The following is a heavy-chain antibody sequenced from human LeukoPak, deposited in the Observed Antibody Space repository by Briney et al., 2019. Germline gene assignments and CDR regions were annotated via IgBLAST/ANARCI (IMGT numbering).Heavy chain of an antibody. J-gene: IGHJ4*02. CDR3: ARGIFQADY. Sequence: GGSLRLSCAASGFTFSSFAMYWVRQAPGKGLEWVAVIWYDGSNKYYADSVKGRFTISRDNSKNTLYLQMNSLRAEDTAVYYCARGIFQADYWGQGALVTVSS. CDR2: IWYDGSNK. CDR1: GFTFSSFA. V-gene: IGHV3-33*01.